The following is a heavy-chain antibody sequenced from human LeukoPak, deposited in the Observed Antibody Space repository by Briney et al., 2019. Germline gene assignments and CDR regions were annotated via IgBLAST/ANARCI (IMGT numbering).Heavy chain of an antibody. J-gene: IGHJ2*01. D-gene: IGHD3-22*01. CDR2: IYYSGST. Sequence: SQTLSLTCTVSGGSISSGGYYWSWIRQHPGKGLEWIGYIYYSGSTYYNPSLKSRVTISVDTSKNQFSLKLSSVTAADTAVYYCARGYDSSGYDNWYFDLWGRGTLVTVSS. V-gene: IGHV4-31*03. CDR1: GGSISSGGYY. CDR3: ARGYDSSGYDNWYFDL.